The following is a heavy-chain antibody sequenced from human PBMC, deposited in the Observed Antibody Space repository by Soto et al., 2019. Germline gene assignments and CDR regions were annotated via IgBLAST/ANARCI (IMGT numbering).Heavy chain of an antibody. J-gene: IGHJ6*02. CDR2: MNPNSGNT. CDR1: GYTFTSYD. D-gene: IGHD2-15*01. V-gene: IGHV1-8*01. Sequence: ASVKVSCKASGYTFTSYDINWVRQATGQGLEWMGWMNPNSGNTGYAQKFQGRVTMTRNTSISTAYMELSSLRSEDTAVYYCARVAATLYGMDVWGQGTTVTVSS. CDR3: ARVAATLYGMDV.